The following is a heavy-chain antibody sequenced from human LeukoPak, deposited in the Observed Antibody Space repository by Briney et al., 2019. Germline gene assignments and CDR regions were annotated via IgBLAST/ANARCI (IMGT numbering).Heavy chain of an antibody. V-gene: IGHV3-48*03. CDR2: ISSSGSTI. Sequence: GGSLRLSCAASGFTFSSYEMNWVRQAPGKGLEWVSYISSSGSTIYYADSVKGRFTISRDNAKSSLYLQMNRLRAEDTAVYYCARTKWLEAIDYWGQGTLVTVSS. CDR3: ARTKWLEAIDY. D-gene: IGHD6-19*01. J-gene: IGHJ4*02. CDR1: GFTFSSYE.